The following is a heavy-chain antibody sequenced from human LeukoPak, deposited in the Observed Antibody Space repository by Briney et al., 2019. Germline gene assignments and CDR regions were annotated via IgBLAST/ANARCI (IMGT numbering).Heavy chain of an antibody. J-gene: IGHJ3*02. Sequence: PSETLSLTCTVSGGSISSYYWSWIRQPPGKGLEWIGYIYYSGSTYYNPSIKSRVTISLYLSEGQFSLNLNSVTAADTAVYYCARYGLLGISEINGFDNWGQGTMVTVSS. D-gene: IGHD2-15*01. CDR3: ARYGLLGISEINGFDN. V-gene: IGHV4-59*12. CDR1: GGSISSYY. CDR2: IYYSGST.